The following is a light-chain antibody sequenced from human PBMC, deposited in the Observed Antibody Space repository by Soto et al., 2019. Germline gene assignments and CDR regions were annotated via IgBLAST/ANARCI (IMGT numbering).Light chain of an antibody. CDR1: SSDVGTYNY. Sequence: QSVLTQPRSVSGSPGQSVTISCTGTSSDVGTYNYVSCYQQHPGKAPKLMIYDVSQRPSGVPDRFSGSKSGNTASLTISGLQAEDECDYDCCSYAGSYTSVFGGGTKLTVL. V-gene: IGLV2-11*01. CDR2: DVS. J-gene: IGLJ2*01. CDR3: CSYAGSYTSV.